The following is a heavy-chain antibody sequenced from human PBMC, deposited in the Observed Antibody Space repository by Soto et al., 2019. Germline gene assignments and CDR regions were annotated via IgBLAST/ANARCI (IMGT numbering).Heavy chain of an antibody. J-gene: IGHJ5*02. D-gene: IGHD6-13*01. Sequence: GASVKVSCKASGYTFTSYGISWVRQAPGQGLEWMGWISAYNGNTNYAQKLQGRVTMTTDTSTSTAYMELRSLRSDDTAVYYCARDPGGIAAAGILSAWFDPWGQGTLVTVSS. CDR2: ISAYNGNT. V-gene: IGHV1-18*01. CDR3: ARDPGGIAAAGILSAWFDP. CDR1: GYTFTSYG.